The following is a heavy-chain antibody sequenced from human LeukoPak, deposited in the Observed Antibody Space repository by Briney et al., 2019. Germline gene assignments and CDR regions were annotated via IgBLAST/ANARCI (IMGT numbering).Heavy chain of an antibody. CDR1: GFTFSSHD. D-gene: IGHD6-6*01. V-gene: IGHV3-30*18. CDR2: ISYDGGKK. Sequence: GGSLRLSCAASGFTFSSHDMHWVRQAPGKGLEWVAFISYDGGKKDYADSVKGRFTISRDNSRNTLYLQMNSLRAEDTAVYYCAKAPDSSSSDLASFYFDYWGQGTLVTVSS. CDR3: AKAPDSSSSDLASFYFDY. J-gene: IGHJ4*02.